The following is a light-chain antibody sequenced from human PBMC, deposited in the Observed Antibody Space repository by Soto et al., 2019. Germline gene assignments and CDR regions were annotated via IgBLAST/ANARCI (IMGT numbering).Light chain of an antibody. CDR2: GAS. J-gene: IGKJ1*01. CDR3: QQYGSSGT. Sequence: EIVLTQSPVTLYLSPGDRAHIYCRASQSVSSNYVACYQQKPGHAPRLLIYGASNRATGIPDRFSGSGSGTDFTLTISRLEPEDFAVYYCQQYGSSGTFGQGTKVDIK. V-gene: IGKV3-20*01. CDR1: QSVSSNY.